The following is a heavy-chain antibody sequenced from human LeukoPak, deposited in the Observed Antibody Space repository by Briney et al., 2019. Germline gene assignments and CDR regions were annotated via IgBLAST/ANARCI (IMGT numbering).Heavy chain of an antibody. CDR1: GFSFSDDH. D-gene: IGHD2/OR15-2a*01. J-gene: IGHJ3*01. CDR3: VRAPYFDAVGTSLDAFDS. Sequence: GGSLRLSCAASGFSFSDDHMDWIRQAPGKGLEWVGRARNKAHGYTTRYAVSVEGRFTISRDDSKNSVYLQMDSLKTEDTALYHCVRAPYFDAVGTSLDAFDSWGAGTMVTVSS. V-gene: IGHV3-72*01. CDR2: ARNKAHGYTT.